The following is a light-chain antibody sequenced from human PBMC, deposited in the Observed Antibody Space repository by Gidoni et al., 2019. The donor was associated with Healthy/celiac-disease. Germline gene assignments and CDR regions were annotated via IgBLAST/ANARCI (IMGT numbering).Light chain of an antibody. J-gene: IGKJ2*01. Sequence: EIVMTQSPATLSVSPGERATLSCRASQSVRSNLAWYQQKPGQAPRLLIYGASTRATGIPARFSGSGSGTEFTLTISSLQSEDFAVYYCQQYNNWPPGSTCGQGTKLEIK. CDR3: QQYNNWPPGST. V-gene: IGKV3-15*01. CDR1: QSVRSN. CDR2: GAS.